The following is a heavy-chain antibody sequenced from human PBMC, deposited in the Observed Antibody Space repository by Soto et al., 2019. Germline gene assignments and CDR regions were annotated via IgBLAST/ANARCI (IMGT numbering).Heavy chain of an antibody. V-gene: IGHV3-33*01. D-gene: IGHD4-17*01. J-gene: IGHJ4*02. CDR2: IWYDGSNK. Sequence: QVQLVESGGGVVQPGRSLRLSCAASGFTFSSYGMHWVRQAPGKGLEWVAVIWYDGSNKYYADSVKGRFTISRDNSKNTLYLQMNSLGAEDTAVYYCARDWSTYGDYAFGYWGQGTLVTVSS. CDR3: ARDWSTYGDYAFGY. CDR1: GFTFSSYG.